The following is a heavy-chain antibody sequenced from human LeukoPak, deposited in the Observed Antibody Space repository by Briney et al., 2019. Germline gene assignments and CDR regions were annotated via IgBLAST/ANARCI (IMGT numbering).Heavy chain of an antibody. V-gene: IGHV4-38-2*02. CDR2: IYHSGST. CDR1: GFSISSGYY. CDR3: ARASDSSSWYGYYSDY. Sequence: PSETLSLTCTVSGFSISSGYYWGWIRQPPGQGLEWIGSIYHSGSTYYNPSLKSRVTISVDTSKNQFSLKVSSVTAADTAVYYCARASDSSSWYGYYSDYWGQGTLVTVSS. J-gene: IGHJ4*02. D-gene: IGHD6-13*01.